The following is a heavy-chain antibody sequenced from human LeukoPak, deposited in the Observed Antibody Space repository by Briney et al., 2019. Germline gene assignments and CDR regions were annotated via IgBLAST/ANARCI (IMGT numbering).Heavy chain of an antibody. CDR1: GFTSSSYG. CDR3: AKSLGEGFDP. Sequence: PAGPLRFSCAASGFTSSSYGMHWVRQAPGKRLEWVAVISYDGSNKYYADSVQGRFSISRDHSKNTLYLQMNSLRAEDTAVYYCAKSLGEGFDPWGQGTLVTVSS. CDR2: ISYDGSNK. J-gene: IGHJ5*02. V-gene: IGHV3-30*18. D-gene: IGHD3-10*01.